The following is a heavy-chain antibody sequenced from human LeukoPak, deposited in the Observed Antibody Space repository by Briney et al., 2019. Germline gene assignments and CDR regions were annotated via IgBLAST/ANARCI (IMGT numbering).Heavy chain of an antibody. V-gene: IGHV3-30-3*01. CDR1: GFTFSSSA. J-gene: IGHJ6*02. CDR3: ARDLIAVVVAATRYYYYGMDV. CDR2: ISYDGSNK. Sequence: PGGSLRLSCAASGFTFSSSAMHWVRQAPGKGPEWVAVISYDGSNKYYADSVKGRFTISRDNSKNTLYLQMNSLRAEDTAVYYCARDLIAVVVAATRYYYYGMDVLGQGTTVTVSS. D-gene: IGHD2-15*01.